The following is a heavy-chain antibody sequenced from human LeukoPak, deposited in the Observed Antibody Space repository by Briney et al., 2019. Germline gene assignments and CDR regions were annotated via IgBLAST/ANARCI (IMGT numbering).Heavy chain of an antibody. J-gene: IGHJ4*02. Sequence: SGGSLRLPCAASGFTFSNYAMTWVRQAPGKGLEWVSAVSGSGAIAYYTDSVKGRFTISRDNSKNTLYLQMSSLTAKDTAVYYCAKDRSIGTYYTFDSWGQGTLVTVSS. D-gene: IGHD1-26*01. CDR1: GFTFSNYA. CDR3: AKDRSIGTYYTFDS. V-gene: IGHV3-23*01. CDR2: VSGSGAIA.